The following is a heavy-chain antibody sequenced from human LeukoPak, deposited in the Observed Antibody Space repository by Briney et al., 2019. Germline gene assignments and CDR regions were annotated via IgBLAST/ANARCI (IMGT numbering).Heavy chain of an antibody. D-gene: IGHD3-10*01. Sequence: SETLSLTCALSGGSITDYFYNWVRQPPGKGLEWIGEINHSGSSTYNPSLKSRVIVSVDTSKNQFSLKLTSVTAADTAVYYCARVGDLFGAHRVRGLPPDYYYMDVWGKGTMVTVSS. V-gene: IGHV4-34*01. CDR3: ARVGDLFGAHRVRGLPPDYYYMDV. CDR1: GGSITDYF. J-gene: IGHJ6*03. CDR2: INHSGSS.